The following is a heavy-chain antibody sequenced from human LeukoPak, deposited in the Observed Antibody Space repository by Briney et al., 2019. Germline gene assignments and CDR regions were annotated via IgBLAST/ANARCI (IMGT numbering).Heavy chain of an antibody. CDR3: ASGVGATEWYDAFDI. CDR1: GYTFTSYY. V-gene: IGHV1-46*01. Sequence: ASVKVSCKASGYTFTSYYMHWVRQAPGQGLEWMGIINPSGGSTSYAQKFQGRVTMTRDMSTSTVYMELSSLRSEDTAVYYCASGVGATEWYDAFDIWGQGTMVTVSS. CDR2: INPSGGST. J-gene: IGHJ3*02. D-gene: IGHD1-26*01.